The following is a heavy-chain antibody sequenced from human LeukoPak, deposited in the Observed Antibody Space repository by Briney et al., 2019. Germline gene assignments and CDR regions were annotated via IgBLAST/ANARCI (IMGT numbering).Heavy chain of an antibody. CDR1: GFTFSSYS. V-gene: IGHV3-48*01. J-gene: IGHJ5*02. CDR2: ISSISSTI. Sequence: GGSMRLSCASSGFTFSSYSMNWVRQAPGKGLEWVSYISSISSTIYYADSVEGRFTISRDNAKNSLYLQMNSLRAEDTAVYYCAVIGVRGVISAHWFDPWGQGTLVTVSS. D-gene: IGHD3-10*01. CDR3: AVIGVRGVISAHWFDP.